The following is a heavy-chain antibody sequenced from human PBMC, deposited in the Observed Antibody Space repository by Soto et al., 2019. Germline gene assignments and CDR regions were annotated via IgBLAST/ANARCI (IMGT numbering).Heavy chain of an antibody. CDR3: LAVAGRNYFDY. V-gene: IGHV3-30*03. CDR2: ISYDGSNK. J-gene: IGHJ4*02. Sequence: VQLVESGGGVVQPGRSLRLSCAASGFTFSSYGMHWVRQAPGKGLEWVAVISYDGSNKYYADSVKGRFTISRDNSNNTLYLQMNSLRAEDTAVYYCLAVAGRNYFDYWGQGTLVTVSS. D-gene: IGHD6-19*01. CDR1: GFTFSSYG.